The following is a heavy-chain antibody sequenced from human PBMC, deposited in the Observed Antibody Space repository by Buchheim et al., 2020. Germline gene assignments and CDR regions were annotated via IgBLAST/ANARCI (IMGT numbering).Heavy chain of an antibody. CDR3: AKKGGGYCSGGSCYRWFDP. V-gene: IGHV3-23*01. CDR1: GFTFSSYA. D-gene: IGHD2-15*01. CDR2: ISGSGGST. J-gene: IGHJ5*02. Sequence: EVQLLESGGGLVQPGGSLRLSCAASGFTFSSYAMSWVRQAPGKGLEWVSAISGSGGSTYYADSVKGRFPISRDNSKNTLYLQMNSLRAEDTAVYYCAKKGGGYCSGGSCYRWFDPWGQGTL.